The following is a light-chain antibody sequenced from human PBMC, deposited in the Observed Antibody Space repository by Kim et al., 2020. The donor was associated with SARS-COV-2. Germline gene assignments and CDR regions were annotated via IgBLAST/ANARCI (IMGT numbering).Light chain of an antibody. CDR2: KAS. CDR1: QSVREW. CDR3: QQYSEYSYT. Sequence: SASIADRVTITCRASQSVREWLAWYQQKPGKAPGLLIYKASNLEAGVPSRFSGSGSGTEFTLTIDSLRPEDFATYYCQQYSEYSYTFGQGTKLEI. J-gene: IGKJ2*01. V-gene: IGKV1-5*03.